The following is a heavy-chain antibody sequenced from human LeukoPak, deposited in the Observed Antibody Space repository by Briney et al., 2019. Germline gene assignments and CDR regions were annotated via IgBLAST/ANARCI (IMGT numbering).Heavy chain of an antibody. V-gene: IGHV1-2*02. D-gene: IGHD5-18*01. Sequence: ASVKVSCKASGYTFTDYYIHWVRQAPGHGLEWMGWINPNSGGTNYAQKFQGRVTMTRDTSISTAYMELSRLRSDDTAVYYCARVWIHDAYYYMDVWGKGTTVTISS. CDR3: ARVWIHDAYYYMDV. J-gene: IGHJ6*03. CDR2: INPNSGGT. CDR1: GYTFTDYY.